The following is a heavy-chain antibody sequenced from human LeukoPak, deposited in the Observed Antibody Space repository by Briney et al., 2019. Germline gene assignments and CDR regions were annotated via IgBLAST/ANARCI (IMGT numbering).Heavy chain of an antibody. V-gene: IGHV5-51*01. J-gene: IGHJ4*02. D-gene: IGHD2-15*01. CDR3: GRLGGNYVDN. Sequence: GESLKISCKGPEYSFTSYWIGWVRQMPGKGLEWMGIIYPRDSDTRYSPSFQGQVTISADKSISTAYLQWSSLKASDTAMYYCGRLGGNYVDNWGQGTLVSVSS. CDR1: EYSFTSYW. CDR2: IYPRDSDT.